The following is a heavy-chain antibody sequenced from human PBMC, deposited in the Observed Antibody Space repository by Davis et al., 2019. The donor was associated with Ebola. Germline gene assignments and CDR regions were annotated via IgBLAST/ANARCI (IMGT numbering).Heavy chain of an antibody. Sequence: SGPTLVKPTQTLTLTCTFSGFSPSTSGMGVGWIRQPPGKALEWLALIYWDDDKRYRPSLKSRLTITKDTSKNQVVLTMINMDPVDTATYYCAHRLGRFGEWNFDYWGLGTLVTVSS. D-gene: IGHD3-10*01. CDR3: AHRLGRFGEWNFDY. CDR2: IYWDDDK. CDR1: GFSPSTSGMG. J-gene: IGHJ4*02. V-gene: IGHV2-5*02.